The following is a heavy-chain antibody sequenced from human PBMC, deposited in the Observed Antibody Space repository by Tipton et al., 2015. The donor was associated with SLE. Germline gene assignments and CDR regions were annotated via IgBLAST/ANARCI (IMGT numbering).Heavy chain of an antibody. CDR2: IYTNENT. CDR3: ARECLNPVATVHYYFDL. CDR1: GGSFCSYY. D-gene: IGHD5-12*01. V-gene: IGHV4-4*07. J-gene: IGHJ2*01. Sequence: TLSLTCTASGGSFCSYYGSLIRQPAGGGLEWIGRIYTNENTNYNPSLMSRVTISVDTSKNHFSLRLISVTAADTAVYYCARECLNPVATVHYYFDLWGRGTLVAVSS.